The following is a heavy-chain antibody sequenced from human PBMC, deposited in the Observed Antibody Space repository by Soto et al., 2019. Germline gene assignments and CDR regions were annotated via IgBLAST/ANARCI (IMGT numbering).Heavy chain of an antibody. J-gene: IGHJ5*02. CDR1: GGTFSSYA. V-gene: IGHV1-69*13. D-gene: IGHD1-1*01. CDR2: IIPIFGTA. CDR3: ARGPTGTSRWFDH. Sequence: ASVKVSCKASGGTFSSYAISWVRQAPGQGLEWMGGIIPIFGTANYAQKFQGRVTITADESTSTAYMELSSLRSEDTAVYYCARGPTGTSRWFDHWGQGTLVTVSS.